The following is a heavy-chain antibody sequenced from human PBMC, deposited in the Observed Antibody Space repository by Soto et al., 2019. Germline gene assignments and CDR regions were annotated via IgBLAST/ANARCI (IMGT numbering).Heavy chain of an antibody. CDR3: TRDRGSGTVLYYYYYGMDV. Sequence: ASVTGSCKASGYTFTSDDINWVRQATGQGLEWMGWMNPNSGNTGYAQKFQGRVTMTRNTSISTAYMELSSLRSEDTAVYYCTRDRGSGTVLYYYYYGMDVWGQGTTVTVS. D-gene: IGHD1-1*01. CDR1: GYTFTSDD. CDR2: MNPNSGNT. V-gene: IGHV1-8*01. J-gene: IGHJ6*02.